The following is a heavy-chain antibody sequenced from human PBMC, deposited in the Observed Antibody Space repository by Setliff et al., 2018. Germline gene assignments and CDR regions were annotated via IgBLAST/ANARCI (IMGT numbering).Heavy chain of an antibody. CDR2: IYHSGST. CDR3: ARSSYSGSYLNV. Sequence: SETLSLTCTVSGGTISSHYWSWIRQPPGKGLEWIGEIYHSGSTKYNPSLKSRVTISVDKSKNQFSLKLSSVTAADTAVYYCARSSYSGSYLNVWGQGTTVTVSS. V-gene: IGHV4-59*11. D-gene: IGHD1-26*01. CDR1: GGTISSHY. J-gene: IGHJ6*02.